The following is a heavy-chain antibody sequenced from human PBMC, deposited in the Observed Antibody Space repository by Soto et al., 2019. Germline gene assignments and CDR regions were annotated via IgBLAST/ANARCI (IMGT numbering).Heavy chain of an antibody. Sequence: PGESLKISCKGSGYSFTSYWIGWARQMPGKGLEWMGIIYPGDSDTRYSPSFQGQVTISADKSISTAYLQWSSLKASDTAMYYCARQLGTKESYYYYGMDGWGQGTTVTVAS. CDR2: IYPGDSDT. V-gene: IGHV5-51*01. D-gene: IGHD1-1*01. CDR3: ARQLGTKESYYYYGMDG. CDR1: GYSFTSYW. J-gene: IGHJ6*02.